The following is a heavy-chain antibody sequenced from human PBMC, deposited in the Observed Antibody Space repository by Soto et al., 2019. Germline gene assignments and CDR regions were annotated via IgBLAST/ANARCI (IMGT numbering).Heavy chain of an antibody. CDR2: ISSSSSYI. J-gene: IGHJ4*02. CDR1: GFTFSSYS. CDR3: ARGQYGGKGY. Sequence: GGSLRLSCAASGFTFSSYSMNWLRQAPGKGLEWVSSISSSSSYIYYADSVKGRFTISRDNAKESLFLQMNSLRAEDTAVYYCARGQYGGKGYWGQGTLVTVSS. V-gene: IGHV3-21*04. D-gene: IGHD2-15*01.